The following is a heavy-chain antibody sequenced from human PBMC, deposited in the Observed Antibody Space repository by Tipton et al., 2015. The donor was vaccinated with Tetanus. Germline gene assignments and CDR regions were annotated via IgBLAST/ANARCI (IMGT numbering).Heavy chain of an antibody. D-gene: IGHD3-3*01. Sequence: SLRLSCAASGFTFSTYGMTWVRQVPGKGLEWVSGLSGSGTSTYYADSVKGRFTISRDNSKDTLYLQMNSLRAEDSAVYYCAKGQHFDFWIGYVNWFDPWGQGTLVTVSS. CDR3: AKGQHFDFWIGYVNWFDP. V-gene: IGHV3-23*01. CDR1: GFTFSTYG. J-gene: IGHJ5*02. CDR2: LSGSGTST.